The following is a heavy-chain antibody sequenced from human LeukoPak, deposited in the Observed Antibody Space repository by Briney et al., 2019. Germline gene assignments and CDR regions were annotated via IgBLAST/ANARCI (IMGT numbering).Heavy chain of an antibody. D-gene: IGHD1-1*01. CDR2: INPNSGGT. Sequence: ASVKVSCKASGYTFTGYYMHWVRQAPGQGLEWMGWINPNSGGTNYAQKFQGRVTMTRDTSISTAYMELSRLRSDDTAVYYCARNSAGLNYYYMDVWGKGTTVIVSS. CDR1: GYTFTGYY. CDR3: ARNSAGLNYYYMDV. V-gene: IGHV1-2*02. J-gene: IGHJ6*03.